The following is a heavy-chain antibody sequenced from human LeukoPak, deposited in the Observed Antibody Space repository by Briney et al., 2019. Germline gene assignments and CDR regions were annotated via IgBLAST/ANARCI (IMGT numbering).Heavy chain of an antibody. CDR2: ISSSSSTI. Sequence: GGSLRLSCAASGFTFSSYSMNWVRQAPGRGLEWISYISSSSSTIYYADSVKGRFTISRDNAKNSLYLQMNSLRDDDTAMYYCARELTTTGAYYVQAYWGQGSLVTASS. D-gene: IGHD2/OR15-2a*01. CDR1: GFTFSSYS. J-gene: IGHJ4*02. V-gene: IGHV3-48*02. CDR3: ARELTTTGAYYVQAY.